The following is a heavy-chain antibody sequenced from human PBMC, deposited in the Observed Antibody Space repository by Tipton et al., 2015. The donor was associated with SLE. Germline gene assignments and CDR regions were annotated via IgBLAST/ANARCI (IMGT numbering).Heavy chain of an antibody. CDR1: GYSISSSYY. CDR2: IYYSGST. D-gene: IGHD6-6*01. CDR3: ARELQQLVAFDI. J-gene: IGHJ3*02. V-gene: IGHV4-38-2*02. Sequence: TLSLTCTVSGYSISSSYYWGWIRQPPGKGLEWIGSIYYSGSTSYNPSLKSRVTISVDTSKNQFSLKLSSVTAADTAVYYCARELQQLVAFDIWGQGTMVTVSS.